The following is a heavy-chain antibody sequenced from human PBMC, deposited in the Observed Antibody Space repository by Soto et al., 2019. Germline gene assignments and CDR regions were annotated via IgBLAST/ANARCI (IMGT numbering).Heavy chain of an antibody. D-gene: IGHD2-2*01. CDR2: IYNSGST. Sequence: ALSRTCTVSVASFSSGGFYWSWILQHPGKGLEWIGYIYNSGSTFYNPSLKSRITMSVDTSKNKFSLTLSLRSVTAADTAVYYCARQIPAAITRSAMDVWGQGTTVTVSS. J-gene: IGHJ6*02. V-gene: IGHV4-31*03. CDR1: VASFSSGGFY. CDR3: ARQIPAAITRSAMDV.